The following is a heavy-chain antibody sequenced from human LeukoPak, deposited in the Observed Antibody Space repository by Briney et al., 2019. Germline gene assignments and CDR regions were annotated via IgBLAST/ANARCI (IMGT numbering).Heavy chain of an antibody. V-gene: IGHV3-11*06. CDR1: GGSISSGGYY. CDR3: ASTSTRLLWFGELEYNWFDP. Sequence: LSLTCTVSGGSISSGGYYWSWIRQHPGKGLEWVSSISSSSSYIYYADSVKGRFTISRDNAKNSLYLQMNSLRAEDTAVYYCASTSTRLLWFGELEYNWFDPWGQGTLVTVSS. D-gene: IGHD3-10*01. CDR2: ISSSSSYI. J-gene: IGHJ5*02.